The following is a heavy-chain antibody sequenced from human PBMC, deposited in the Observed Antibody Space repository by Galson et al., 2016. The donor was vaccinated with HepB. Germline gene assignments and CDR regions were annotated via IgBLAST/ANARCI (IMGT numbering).Heavy chain of an antibody. V-gene: IGHV4-39*01. D-gene: IGHD3-3*01. CDR3: ARLQVGSITKGFET. J-gene: IGHJ3*02. CDR1: GGSITNRSYF. CDR2: IYYSGKT. Sequence: LSLTCNVSGGSITNRSYFWAWIRQPPGKGLEWIATIYYSGKTYYSPSLQSRVTISVDTSKNQFSLTLASVSAADTSVYYCARLQVGSITKGFETWGQGTMVTVSS.